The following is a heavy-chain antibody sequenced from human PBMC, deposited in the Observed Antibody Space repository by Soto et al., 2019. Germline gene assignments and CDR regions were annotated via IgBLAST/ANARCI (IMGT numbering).Heavy chain of an antibody. Sequence: GASVKVSCKASGYTFTSYGISWVRQAPGQGLEWMGWISAYNGNTNYAQKLQGRVTMTTDTSTSTAYMELRSLRSDDTAVYYCARDRVKWFGEFLSGYWGQGTLVTVSS. D-gene: IGHD3-10*01. CDR1: GYTFTSYG. V-gene: IGHV1-18*01. CDR3: ARDRVKWFGEFLSGY. J-gene: IGHJ4*02. CDR2: ISAYNGNT.